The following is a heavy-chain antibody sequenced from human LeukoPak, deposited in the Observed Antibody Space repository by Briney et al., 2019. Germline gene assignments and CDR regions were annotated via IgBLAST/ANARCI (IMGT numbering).Heavy chain of an antibody. Sequence: GGPLRLSCAASGFTFSNYAMHWVRQAPGKGLEWVAVVSYDGSNKYYADSVKGRFTISRDNSKNTLYLQMNSLRAEDAAVYYCAKQVGNSAYYTLDYWGQGTLVTVSS. J-gene: IGHJ4*02. CDR3: AKQVGNSAYYTLDY. CDR2: VSYDGSNK. V-gene: IGHV3-30-3*02. CDR1: GFTFSNYA. D-gene: IGHD3-3*01.